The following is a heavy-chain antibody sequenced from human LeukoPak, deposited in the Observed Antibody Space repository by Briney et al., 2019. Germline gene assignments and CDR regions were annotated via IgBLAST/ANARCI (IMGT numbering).Heavy chain of an antibody. V-gene: IGHV3-53*01. Sequence: GGSLRLSCAASGFIVSGDFMSWVRQAPGKGLEWVSVIYSDGSTYYADSVKGRFTISRDNSKNTLDLQITGLRAEDTAVYYCARERGRGRDSPWFDYWGQGTLVTVSS. D-gene: IGHD1-26*01. CDR3: ARERGRGRDSPWFDY. CDR1: GFIVSGDF. J-gene: IGHJ4*02. CDR2: IYSDGST.